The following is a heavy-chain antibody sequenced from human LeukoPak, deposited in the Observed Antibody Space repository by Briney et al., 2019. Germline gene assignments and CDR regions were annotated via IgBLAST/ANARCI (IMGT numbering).Heavy chain of an antibody. V-gene: IGHV3-30*02. Sequence: GGSLRLSCAASGFTFSSYGMHWVRQAPGKGLEWVAFIRYDGSNKYYADSVKGRFAISRDNSKNTLYLQMNSLRAEDTAVYYCAKDRSIAVADEPSYYFDYWGQGTLVTVSS. D-gene: IGHD6-19*01. CDR2: IRYDGSNK. CDR1: GFTFSSYG. CDR3: AKDRSIAVADEPSYYFDY. J-gene: IGHJ4*02.